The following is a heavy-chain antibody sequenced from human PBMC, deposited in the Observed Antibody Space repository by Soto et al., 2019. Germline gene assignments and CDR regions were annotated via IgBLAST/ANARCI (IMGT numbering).Heavy chain of an antibody. CDR1: GYTFTSYD. J-gene: IGHJ4*02. CDR2: MNPNSGST. CDR3: ARGGYSYGVFDY. D-gene: IGHD5-18*01. V-gene: IGHV1-8*01. Sequence: VASVKVSCKASGYTFTSYDINWMRQATGQGLEWMGWMNPNSGSTGYAQKFQGRVTMTRNTSISTAYMELSSLRSEDTAVYYCARGGYSYGVFDYWGQGTLVTVSS.